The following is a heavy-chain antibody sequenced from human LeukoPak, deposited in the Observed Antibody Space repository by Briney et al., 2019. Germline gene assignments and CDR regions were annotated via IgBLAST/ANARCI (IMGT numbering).Heavy chain of an antibody. CDR2: ISSSSSTI. D-gene: IGHD2-21*02. CDR3: ARDREAPGDGGAYYYGMDV. V-gene: IGHV3-48*04. J-gene: IGHJ6*02. Sequence: GGSLRLSCAASGFTFSSYSMNWVRQAPGKGLEWVSYISSSSSTIYYADSVKGRFTISRDNAKNSLYLQMNSLRAEDTAVYYCARDREAPGDGGAYYYGMDVWGQGTTVTVSS. CDR1: GFTFSSYS.